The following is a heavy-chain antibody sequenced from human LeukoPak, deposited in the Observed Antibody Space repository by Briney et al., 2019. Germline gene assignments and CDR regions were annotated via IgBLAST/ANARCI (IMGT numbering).Heavy chain of an antibody. CDR2: INPNSGGT. D-gene: IGHD1-26*01. CDR3: ARDRYSGSYESDY. CDR1: GYTFNSYG. Sequence: ASVKVSCKASGYTFNSYGISWVRQAPGQGLEWMGWINPNSGGTNYAQKFQGRVTMTRDTSISTAYMELSRLRSDDTAVYYCARDRYSGSYESDYWGQGTLVTVSS. V-gene: IGHV1-2*02. J-gene: IGHJ4*02.